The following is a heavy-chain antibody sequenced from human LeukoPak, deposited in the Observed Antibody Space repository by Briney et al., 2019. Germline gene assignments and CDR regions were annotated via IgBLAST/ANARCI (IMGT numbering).Heavy chain of an antibody. CDR2: ISPSGDIT. CDR3: ARDPDILTGSGIDY. CDR1: GFIFSRHG. Sequence: GGSLRLSCAASGFIFSRHGMNWVRQAPGEGLEWVSGISPSGDITYYADSVKGHFTISRDNSKNTVYLQMDSLRAEDTAVYYCARDPDILTGSGIDYWGQGTLVTVSS. D-gene: IGHD3-9*01. V-gene: IGHV3-23*01. J-gene: IGHJ4*02.